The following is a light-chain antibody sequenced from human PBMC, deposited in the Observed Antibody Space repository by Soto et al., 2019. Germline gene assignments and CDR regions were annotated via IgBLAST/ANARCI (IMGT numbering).Light chain of an antibody. V-gene: IGLV1-51*01. CDR2: DND. CDR3: ASWDTSLTVAI. CDR1: TSNVGTKY. J-gene: IGLJ2*01. Sequence: QSVLTQPPSVSAAPGQKVTISCSGSTSNVGTKYVSWYQQFPGTVPKVLIYDNDKRRSGIPDRFSGSRSGTTATLAITGLQSGDEADYYCASWDTSLTVAIFGGGTKLTVL.